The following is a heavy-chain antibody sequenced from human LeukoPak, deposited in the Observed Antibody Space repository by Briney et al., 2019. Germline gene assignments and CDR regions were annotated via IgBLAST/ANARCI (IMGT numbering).Heavy chain of an antibody. Sequence: GGSLRLSCAASGFTFSSYAMHWVRQAPGKGLEWVAVISYDGSNKYYADSVKGRFTISRDNSKNSLYLQMSNLRAEDTAVYFCARGGGLDVWGQGATVTVSS. CDR1: GFTFSSYA. CDR3: ARGGGLDV. CDR2: ISYDGSNK. D-gene: IGHD3-16*01. J-gene: IGHJ6*02. V-gene: IGHV3-30*04.